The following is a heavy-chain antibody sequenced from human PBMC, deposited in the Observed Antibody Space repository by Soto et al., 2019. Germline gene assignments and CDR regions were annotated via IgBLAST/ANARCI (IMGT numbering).Heavy chain of an antibody. CDR1: RLTSSRFA. Sequence: EVQLLEFGGGLVQPGGSLRLPCAASRLTSSRFAMSWVRPAPGKGLEWVSSISGSGDSRYYADSVKGRFTIYRDNTKTTLYLQRNIRRDEDTAIYYCAKGSGGHEYWGQGTLVTVSS. J-gene: IGHJ4*02. CDR3: AKGSGGHEY. V-gene: IGHV3-23*01. D-gene: IGHD2-15*01. CDR2: ISGSGDSR.